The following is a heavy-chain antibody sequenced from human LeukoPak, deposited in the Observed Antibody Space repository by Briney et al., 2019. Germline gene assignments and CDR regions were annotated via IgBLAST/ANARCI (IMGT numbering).Heavy chain of an antibody. V-gene: IGHV3-23*01. CDR3: AKDRRYFDWLLGGYFDY. CDR2: ISGNGGST. J-gene: IGHJ4*02. Sequence: GGSLRLSCAGSGFTFSSYAMSWVRQTPGKGLEWVSAISGNGGSTYYADSVKGRLTISRDKSKNTLYLQMNSLGAEDTAVYYCAKDRRYFDWLLGGYFDYWGQGTLVTVSS. CDR1: GFTFSSYA. D-gene: IGHD3-9*01.